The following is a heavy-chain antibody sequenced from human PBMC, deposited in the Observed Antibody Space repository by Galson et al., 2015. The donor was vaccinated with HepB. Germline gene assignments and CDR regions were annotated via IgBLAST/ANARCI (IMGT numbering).Heavy chain of an antibody. CDR1: GFSLSNARMG. V-gene: IGHV2-26*01. J-gene: IGHJ4*02. CDR2: IFLNDEK. CDR3: ARIRLGYCSGGSCFHYFDY. D-gene: IGHD2-15*01. Sequence: PALVKPTQTLTLTCTVSGFSLSNARMGVSWIRQPPGKALEWLAHIFLNDEKTYSTSLKSRLTISKDTSKSQVVLTMTNMDPVDTATYYCARIRLGYCSGGSCFHYFDYWGQGTLVTVSS.